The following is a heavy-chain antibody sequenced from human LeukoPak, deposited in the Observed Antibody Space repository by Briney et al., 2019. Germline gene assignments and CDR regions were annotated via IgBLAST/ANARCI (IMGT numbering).Heavy chain of an antibody. Sequence: GGSLRLSCAASGFTFSSYGMHWVRQAPGKGLEWVAVISYDGSNKYYADSVKGRFTISRDNSKNTLYLQMNSLGAEDTAVYYCAKACSGRHYYYYGMDVWGQGTTVTVSS. D-gene: IGHD2-15*01. CDR3: AKACSGRHYYYYGMDV. J-gene: IGHJ6*02. V-gene: IGHV3-30*18. CDR2: ISYDGSNK. CDR1: GFTFSSYG.